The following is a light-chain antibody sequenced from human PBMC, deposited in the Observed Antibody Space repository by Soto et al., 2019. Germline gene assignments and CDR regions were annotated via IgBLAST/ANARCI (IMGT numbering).Light chain of an antibody. CDR2: DVS. CDR1: SSDVGGYNY. V-gene: IGLV2-11*01. Sequence: QSALTQPRSVSGSPGQSVTISCTGTSSDVGGYNYVSWYQQYSGKAPKVMIYDVSKRPSGVPDRFSGSKSGNTASLTITGLQAEDEADYYCQSYDSSLSVFYVFGTGTKLTVL. J-gene: IGLJ1*01. CDR3: QSYDSSLSVFYV.